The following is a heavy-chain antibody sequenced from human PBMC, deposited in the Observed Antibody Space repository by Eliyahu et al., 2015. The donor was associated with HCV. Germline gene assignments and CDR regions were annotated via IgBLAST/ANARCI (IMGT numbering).Heavy chain of an antibody. CDR1: GGSXSGYX. V-gene: IGHV4-34*01. CDR2: INHSGST. J-gene: IGHJ4*02. CDR3: ARASWDSSSEL. Sequence: QVQLQQWGAGLXKPSETLSLXCAVXGGSXSGYXWSWIRQPPGKGLEWIGEINHSGSTXYNPSLKSRVTISVDTSKNQFSLKLSSVTAADTAVYYCARASWDSSSELWGQGTLVTVSS. D-gene: IGHD6-6*01.